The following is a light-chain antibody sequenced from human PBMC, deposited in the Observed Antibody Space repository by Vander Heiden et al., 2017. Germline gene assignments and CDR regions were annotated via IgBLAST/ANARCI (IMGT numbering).Light chain of an antibody. CDR3: CSYAGSRTYV. Sequence: QSALTQPASVSGSPGQSLTISCTGTSSDVGSYNLVSWYQQHPGKAPKLMIYEGSKRPAGVSNRFSGSKSGNTASLTISGLQAEDEADYYCCSYAGSRTYVFGTGTKVTVL. V-gene: IGLV2-23*01. CDR1: SSDVGSYNL. J-gene: IGLJ1*01. CDR2: EGS.